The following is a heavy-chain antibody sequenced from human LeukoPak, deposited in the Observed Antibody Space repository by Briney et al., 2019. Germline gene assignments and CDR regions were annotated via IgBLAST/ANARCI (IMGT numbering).Heavy chain of an antibody. Sequence: SETPSLTCTVSGGSISSSSYYWGWIRQPPGKGLEWIGYIYYSGSTNYNPSLRSRVTISVDTSKNQFSLKLSSVTAADTAVYYCARVSYYYDSSGYSFDYWGQGTLVTVSS. CDR1: GGSISSSSYY. CDR3: ARVSYYYDSSGYSFDY. D-gene: IGHD3-22*01. V-gene: IGHV4-61*05. CDR2: IYYSGST. J-gene: IGHJ4*02.